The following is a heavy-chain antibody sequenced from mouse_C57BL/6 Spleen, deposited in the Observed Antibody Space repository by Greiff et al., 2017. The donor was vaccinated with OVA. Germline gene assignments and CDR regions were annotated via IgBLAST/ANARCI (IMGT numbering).Heavy chain of an antibody. V-gene: IGHV14-4*01. Sequence: VPLQPSGAELVRPGASVKLSCTASGFNIKDDYMHWVKQRPEQGLEWIGWIDPENGDTEYASKFQGKATITADTSSNTAYLQLSSLTSEDTAVYYCTADSSGYPTWFAYWGQGTLVTVSA. CDR3: TADSSGYPTWFAY. J-gene: IGHJ3*01. CDR2: IDPENGDT. CDR1: GFNIKDDY. D-gene: IGHD3-2*02.